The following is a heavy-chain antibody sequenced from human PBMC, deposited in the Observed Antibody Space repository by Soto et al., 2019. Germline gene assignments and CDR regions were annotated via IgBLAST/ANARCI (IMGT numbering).Heavy chain of an antibody. CDR2: IYYSGST. V-gene: IGHV4-59*01. CDR1: GGSISSYY. CDR3: ASHGDYGGY. J-gene: IGHJ4*02. Sequence: QVQLQESGPGLVKPSETLSLTCTVSGGSISSYYWSWIRQPPGKGLEWIGYIYYSGSTNYNPSLKSRVTISVDTSKNQFSLKLSSVTAADTAVYYCASHGDYGGYWGQGTLVTVSS. D-gene: IGHD4-17*01.